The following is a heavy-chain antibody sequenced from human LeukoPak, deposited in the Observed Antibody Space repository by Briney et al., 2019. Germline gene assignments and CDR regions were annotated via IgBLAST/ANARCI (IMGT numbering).Heavy chain of an antibody. V-gene: IGHV4-34*01. CDR1: GGSFSGYY. D-gene: IGHD3-10*01. J-gene: IGHJ4*02. CDR2: INHSGST. Sequence: PPETLSLTCAVHGGSFSGYYWSWIRQPPGKGLEWIGEINHSGSTNYNPSLKSRVTISVDTSKNQFSLKLSSVTAADTAVYYCASGFWFGEPTDYWGQGTLVTVSS. CDR3: ASGFWFGEPTDY.